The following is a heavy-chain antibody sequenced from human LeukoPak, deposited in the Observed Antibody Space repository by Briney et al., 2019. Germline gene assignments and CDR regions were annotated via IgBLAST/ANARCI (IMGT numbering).Heavy chain of an antibody. V-gene: IGHV3-30-3*01. CDR3: ARRSDYSSGWHGSHDAFDI. J-gene: IGHJ3*02. Sequence: PGGSLRLSCAASGFTFSSYAMHWVRQAPGMGLEWVAVISYDGSNKYYADSVKGRFTISRDNSKNTLYLQTNSLRAEDTAVYYCARRSDYSSGWHGSHDAFDIWGQGTMVTVSS. CDR2: ISYDGSNK. CDR1: GFTFSSYA. D-gene: IGHD6-19*01.